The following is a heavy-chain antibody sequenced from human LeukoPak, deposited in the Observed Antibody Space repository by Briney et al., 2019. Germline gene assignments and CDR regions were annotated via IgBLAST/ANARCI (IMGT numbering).Heavy chain of an antibody. Sequence: GGSLRLSCAASGFTFSSYGMHWVRQAPGKGLEWVAVISYDGSNKYYADPVKGRFTISRDNSKNTLYLQMNSLRAEDTAVYYCAKELHSGSYCPAFDYWGQGTLVTVSS. D-gene: IGHD1-26*01. V-gene: IGHV3-30*18. CDR2: ISYDGSNK. CDR1: GFTFSSYG. CDR3: AKELHSGSYCPAFDY. J-gene: IGHJ4*02.